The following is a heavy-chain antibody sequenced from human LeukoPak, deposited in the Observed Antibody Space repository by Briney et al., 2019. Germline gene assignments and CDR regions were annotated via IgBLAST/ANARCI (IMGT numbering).Heavy chain of an antibody. D-gene: IGHD5-18*01. CDR3: ATTYSYTSGGYDY. V-gene: IGHV4-39*01. CDR2: INYSGTT. CDR1: GDSISSGSYS. J-gene: IGHJ4*02. Sequence: SETLSLTCTVSGDSISSGSYSWDWIRQSPGKGLEWIGSINYSGTTYYNPSLKSRVTISVDTSKNQFSLKVSSVTAADTAVYYCATTYSYTSGGYDYWGQGTLVTVSS.